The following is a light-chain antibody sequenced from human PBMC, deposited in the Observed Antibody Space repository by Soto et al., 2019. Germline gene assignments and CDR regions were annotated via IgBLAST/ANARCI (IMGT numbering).Light chain of an antibody. CDR1: QSISSW. Sequence: EIQMTQSASTLSAYVGDRVTITWRASQSISSWSACYHQKPRKAPPLLIYKASTFQSAVPSRFSGSGSGTDFTLTIISLLPEDFATDYCQQSYSNPRTFGQGTKVDI. V-gene: IGKV1-5*03. CDR2: KAS. CDR3: QQSYSNPRT. J-gene: IGKJ1*01.